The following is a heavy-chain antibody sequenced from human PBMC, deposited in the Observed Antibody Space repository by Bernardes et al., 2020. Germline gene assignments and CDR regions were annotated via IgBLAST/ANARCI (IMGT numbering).Heavy chain of an antibody. CDR2: INRDGGT. J-gene: IGHJ6*04. V-gene: IGHV3-53*01. CDR3: ALWSV. CDR1: GFTVSSNY. Sequence: GGSLRLSCEAPGFTVSSNYMIWVRQAPGKGLEWVSVINRDGGTYYADSVKGRFTISRDTSKNTLYLQMNSLRAEDTAVYYCALWSVWGKGTTVTVSS. D-gene: IGHD3-10*01.